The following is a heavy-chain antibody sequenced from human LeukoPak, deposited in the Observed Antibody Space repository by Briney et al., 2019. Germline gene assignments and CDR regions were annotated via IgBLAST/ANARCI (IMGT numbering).Heavy chain of an antibody. Sequence: GGSLRLSCAASGFTFSSYWMHWVRQAPVKGLVWVSRINSDGSSTTYADSVKGRFTISRDNAKNTLYLQMNSLRAEDTAVYYCASSYGSGSYWDYWGQGTLVTVSS. J-gene: IGHJ4*02. CDR2: INSDGSST. V-gene: IGHV3-74*01. CDR3: ASSYGSGSYWDY. CDR1: GFTFSSYW. D-gene: IGHD3-10*01.